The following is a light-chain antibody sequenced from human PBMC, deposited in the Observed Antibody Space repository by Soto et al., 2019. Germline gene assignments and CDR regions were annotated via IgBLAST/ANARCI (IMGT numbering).Light chain of an antibody. V-gene: IGKV3-11*01. CDR3: QQGSDWPPTYT. CDR1: QSVSNS. J-gene: IGKJ2*01. CDR2: GIS. Sequence: EMVLTQCPATLSLSPGERVTLSCRASQSVSNSLVWYQQKAGQAPRLLLYGISYRATGVPARFSGSGSGTDFTLSISSLEPEDFAIYYCQQGSDWPPTYTFGQGTKLEIK.